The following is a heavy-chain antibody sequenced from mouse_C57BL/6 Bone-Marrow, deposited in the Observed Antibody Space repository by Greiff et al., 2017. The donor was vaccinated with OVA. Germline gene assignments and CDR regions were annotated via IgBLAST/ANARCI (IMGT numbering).Heavy chain of an antibody. CDR2: FYPGSGSI. CDR3: ARHEGYYGPLDY. CDR1: GYTFTEYT. Sequence: VQLKESGAELVKPGASVKLSCKASGYTFTEYTIHWVKQRSGQGLEWIGWFYPGSGSIKYNEKFKDKATLTADKSSSTVYMALSRLTSEDSAVYFCARHEGYYGPLDYWGQGTTLTVSS. V-gene: IGHV1-62-2*01. D-gene: IGHD1-1*01. J-gene: IGHJ2*01.